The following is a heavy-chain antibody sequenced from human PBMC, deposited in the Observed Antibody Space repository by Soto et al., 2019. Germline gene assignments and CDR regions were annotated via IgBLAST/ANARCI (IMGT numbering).Heavy chain of an antibody. Sequence: GESLKISCKGSGYSFTSYWISWVRQMPGKGLEWMGRIDPSDSYTDYSPSFQGHVTISADKSISTAYLQWSSLKASDTAMYYCARHLYFAGSYSDYYGMDVWGQGTTVTVSS. CDR3: ARHLYFAGSYSDYYGMDV. CDR2: IDPSDSYT. D-gene: IGHD3-10*01. CDR1: GYSFTSYW. V-gene: IGHV5-10-1*01. J-gene: IGHJ6*02.